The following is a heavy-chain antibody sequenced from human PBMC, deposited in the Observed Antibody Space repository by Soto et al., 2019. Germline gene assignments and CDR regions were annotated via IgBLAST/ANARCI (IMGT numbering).Heavy chain of an antibody. J-gene: IGHJ6*02. CDR1: GGSISSSSYY. CDR2: IYYSGST. Sequence: LSLTCTVSGGSISSSSYYWGWIRQPPGKGLEWIGSIYYSGSTYYNPSLKSRVTISIDTSKNQFSLKLSSVTAADTAVYYCARSYYDILTGYSTRYYYYYYGMDVWGQGTTVTVSS. V-gene: IGHV4-39*01. CDR3: ARSYYDILTGYSTRYYYYYYGMDV. D-gene: IGHD3-9*01.